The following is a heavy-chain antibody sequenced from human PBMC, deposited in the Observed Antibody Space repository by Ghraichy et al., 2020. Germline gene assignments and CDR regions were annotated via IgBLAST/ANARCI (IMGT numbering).Heavy chain of an antibody. CDR1: GFTFSSYA. V-gene: IGHV3-23*01. Sequence: GGSLRLSCAASGFTFSSYAMSWVRQAPGKGLEWVSAISGSGGSTYYADSVKGRFTISRDSSKNTLYLQMNSLRAEDTAVYYCAKIGVAGIPFYNWFDPWGQGTLVTGSS. J-gene: IGHJ5*02. CDR2: ISGSGGST. D-gene: IGHD6-19*01. CDR3: AKIGVAGIPFYNWFDP.